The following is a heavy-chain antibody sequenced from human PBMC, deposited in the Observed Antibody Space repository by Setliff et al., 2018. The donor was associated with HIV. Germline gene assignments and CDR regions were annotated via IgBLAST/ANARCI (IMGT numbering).Heavy chain of an antibody. CDR1: GYTFTSFD. J-gene: IGHJ6*03. CDR2: MNPNSGNT. CDR3: ARGAWYTSGWYSSRYMDV. V-gene: IGHV1-8*02. Sequence: GASVKVSCKTSGYTFTSFDINWVRQATGQGLEWMGWMNPNSGNTGYAQKFQGRVTMTRNTSISTAYMELSSLRSEDTAVYYCARGAWYTSGWYSSRYMDVWGKGTTVTVSS. D-gene: IGHD6-19*01.